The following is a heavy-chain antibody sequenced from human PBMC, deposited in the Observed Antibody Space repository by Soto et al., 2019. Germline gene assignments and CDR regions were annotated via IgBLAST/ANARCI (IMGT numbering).Heavy chain of an antibody. J-gene: IGHJ4*02. V-gene: IGHV4-61*01. CDR3: ARSSGYSSSRFDY. CDR2: IYYTGST. D-gene: IGHD6-13*01. Sequence: PSETLSLTCSVAGGSVSSGNYYWNWIRQPPGKGLEWIGYIYYTGSTNYNPSLKSRVTISVDTSKNQFSLTLSSVTAADTAVYYCARSSGYSSSRFDYWGQGILVTVS. CDR1: GGSVSSGNYY.